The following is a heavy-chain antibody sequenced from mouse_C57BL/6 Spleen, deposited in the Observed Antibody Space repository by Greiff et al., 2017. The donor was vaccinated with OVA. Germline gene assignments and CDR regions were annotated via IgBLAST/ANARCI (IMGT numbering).Heavy chain of an antibody. V-gene: IGHV1-76*01. Sequence: VQLVESGAELVRPGASVKLSCKASGYTFTDYYINWVKQRPGQGLEWIARIYPGSGNTYYNEKFKGKATLTAEKSSSTAYMQLSSLTSEDSAVYFCARGRYYEDYWGQGTTLTVSS. CDR3: ARGRYYEDY. D-gene: IGHD2-4*01. CDR2: IYPGSGNT. J-gene: IGHJ2*01. CDR1: GYTFTDYY.